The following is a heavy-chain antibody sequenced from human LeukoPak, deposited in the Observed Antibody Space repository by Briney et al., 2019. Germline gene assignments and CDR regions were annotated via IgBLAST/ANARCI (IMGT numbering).Heavy chain of an antibody. Sequence: GRSLRLSCAASGFTFSSYAMHWVRQAPGKGLEWVAVISYDGSNKYYADSVKGRFAISRDNSKNTLYLQMNSLRAEDTAVYYCAKVITGDVTEHDAFDIWGQGTMVTVSS. CDR2: ISYDGSNK. J-gene: IGHJ3*02. CDR3: AKVITGDVTEHDAFDI. CDR1: GFTFSSYA. D-gene: IGHD7-27*01. V-gene: IGHV3-30*09.